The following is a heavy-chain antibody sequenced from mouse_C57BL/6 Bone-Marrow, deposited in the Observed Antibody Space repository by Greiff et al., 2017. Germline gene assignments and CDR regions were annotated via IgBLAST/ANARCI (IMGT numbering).Heavy chain of an antibody. CDR3: ARDGAY. Sequence: EVKLVESGGCLVKPGGSLKLSCAASGFTFSDYGMHWVRQAPEKGLEWVAYISSGSSTIYYADTVKGRFTISRDNAKNTLFLQMASLRSEDTAMYYCARDGAYWGQGTLVTVSA. CDR1: GFTFSDYG. J-gene: IGHJ3*01. V-gene: IGHV5-17*01. CDR2: ISSGSSTI.